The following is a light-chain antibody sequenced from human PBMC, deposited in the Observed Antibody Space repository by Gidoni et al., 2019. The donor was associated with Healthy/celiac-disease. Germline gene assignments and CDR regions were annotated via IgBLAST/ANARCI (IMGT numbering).Light chain of an antibody. CDR2: GAS. J-gene: IGKJ4*01. V-gene: IGKV3-20*01. Sequence: EIVLTLSPGTLSLSPGERATLSCRASQSVSSSYLAWYQQKPGQAPRLLIYGASSRATGIPDRFSGSGSGTDFTLTISRLEPEDCAVYYCQQYGSSPTTFXGXTKVEIK. CDR1: QSVSSSY. CDR3: QQYGSSPTT.